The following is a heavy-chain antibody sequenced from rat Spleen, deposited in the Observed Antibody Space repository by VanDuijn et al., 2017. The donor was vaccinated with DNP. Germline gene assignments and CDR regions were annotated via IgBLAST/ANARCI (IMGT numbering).Heavy chain of an antibody. J-gene: IGHJ3*01. Sequence: EVQLVESGGDLVQPGRSMKLSCAASGFTFSHYYMAWVRQAPTKGLEWVASISTGGGDTYYRDSVKGRFTISRDNAKSTLYLQMDSLRSEDTATYYCARQSAAISTGFAYWGQGTMVTVSS. V-gene: IGHV5-25*01. CDR1: GFTFSHYY. D-gene: IGHD1-2*01. CDR3: ARQSAAISTGFAY. CDR2: ISTGGGDT.